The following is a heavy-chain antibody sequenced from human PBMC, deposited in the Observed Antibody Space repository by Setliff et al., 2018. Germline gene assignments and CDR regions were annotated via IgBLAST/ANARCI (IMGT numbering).Heavy chain of an antibody. CDR2: IHYGGGHI. CDR3: LKGGWGATFHS. V-gene: IGHV3-30*02. Sequence: GGSLRLSCATSGFTFSTSAMHWLRQSPDNRLEWLAYIHYGGGHIQYADSVKGRFTVSRDNSENTLYLQMNSLRAEDTAIYYCLKGGWGATFHSWGQGTLVTVSS. J-gene: IGHJ5*01. CDR1: GFTFSTSA. D-gene: IGHD1-26*01.